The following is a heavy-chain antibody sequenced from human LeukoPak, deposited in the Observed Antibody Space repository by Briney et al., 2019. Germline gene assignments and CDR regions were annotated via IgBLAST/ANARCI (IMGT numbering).Heavy chain of an antibody. CDR1: GFSFSSYG. D-gene: IGHD3-16*01. V-gene: IGHV3-33*01. J-gene: IGHJ5*02. CDR3: VRDRKGGGSVT. Sequence: GRSLRLSCAASGFSFSSYGMHWFRQAPGKGLEWVAVIWYDEDNKDYADSVKGRLTISRDNSKNTLYLQMNSLRAADTAPYYCVRDRKGGGSVTWGQGTLVTVSS. CDR2: IWYDEDNK.